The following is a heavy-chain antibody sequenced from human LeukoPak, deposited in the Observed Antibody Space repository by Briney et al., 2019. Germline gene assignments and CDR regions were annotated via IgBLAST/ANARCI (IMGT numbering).Heavy chain of an antibody. J-gene: IGHJ5*02. V-gene: IGHV1-2*02. CDR2: INPNSGTT. CDR1: GYTFTSCF. Sequence: ASVKVSCKASGYTFTSCFMHWVRQAPGQGLEWMGLINPNSGTTNCAQKFQGRVTMTRDTSISTAYMELNRLRSDDTAIYYCASIAARRDLRPPVPWGQGTLVTVSS. CDR3: ASIAARRDLRPPVP. D-gene: IGHD6-6*01.